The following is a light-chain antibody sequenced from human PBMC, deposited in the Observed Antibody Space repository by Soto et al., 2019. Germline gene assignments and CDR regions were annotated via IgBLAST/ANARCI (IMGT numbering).Light chain of an antibody. CDR2: DVS. V-gene: IGKV3-11*01. J-gene: IGKJ5*01. CDR3: QQRSDWLPIT. CDR1: QSVSES. Sequence: IVLTQSPATLSLSPGERATLSCRASQSVSESLAWYQQKTGQPPSLLIYDVSYRATGIPVRFTGSASGTDFTLTIRSLEPEDFAVYYCQQRSDWLPITFGQGTRLEI.